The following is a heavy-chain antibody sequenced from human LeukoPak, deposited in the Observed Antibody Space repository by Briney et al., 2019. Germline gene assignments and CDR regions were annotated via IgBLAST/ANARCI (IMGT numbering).Heavy chain of an antibody. CDR1: GLTFSSYS. CDR3: ARTYDFGRGPPGDAFDD. V-gene: IGHV3-21*01. Sequence: GGSLRLSCAASGLTFSSYSMNWVRQAPGKGLEWVSSISSSSSYIYYADSVKGRFTISRDDAKDSVFLQMNSLRVDDTAVYYCARTYDFGRGPPGDAFDDWGQGTLVTVPS. J-gene: IGHJ3*01. CDR2: ISSSSSYI. D-gene: IGHD3-3*01.